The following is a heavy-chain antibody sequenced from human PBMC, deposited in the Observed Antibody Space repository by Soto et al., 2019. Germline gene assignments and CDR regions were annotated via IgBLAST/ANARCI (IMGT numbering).Heavy chain of an antibody. CDR2: IGAGSAGT. CDR3: AAPRVWVARTRYFDP. D-gene: IGHD3-16*01. J-gene: IGHJ5*02. CDR1: GFSFPSFA. V-gene: IGHV3-23*01. Sequence: PGGSLRLSCAASGFSFPSFAMGWVRQAPGKGLEWVSAIGAGSAGTHYADSVKGRFTISRDDSKNALYLEMNSLRADDTAVYYCAAPRVWVARTRYFDPWGQGTPVTVSS.